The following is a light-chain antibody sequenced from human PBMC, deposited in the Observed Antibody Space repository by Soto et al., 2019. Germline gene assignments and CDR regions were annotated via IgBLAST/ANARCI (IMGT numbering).Light chain of an antibody. CDR1: SSNIGKNF. Sequence: QSVLTQPPSVSAAPGQTVTISCSGSSSNIGKNFVAWYQQVPGTAPKRLIHDNARRPSGIPGRFSGSKSGTSATLAITGLLTGDEADYYCATWYSDLSGVVFGGGTKLTVL. V-gene: IGLV1-51*01. CDR2: DNA. J-gene: IGLJ2*01. CDR3: ATWYSDLSGVV.